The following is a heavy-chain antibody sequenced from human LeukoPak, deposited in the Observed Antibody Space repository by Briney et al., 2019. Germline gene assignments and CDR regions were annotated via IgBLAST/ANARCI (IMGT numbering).Heavy chain of an antibody. CDR3: AKPLIAAAGVDY. D-gene: IGHD6-13*01. CDR2: ISYDGSNK. CDR1: GFTFSSYA. Sequence: GGSLRLSCAASGFTFSSYAMHWVRQAPGKGLEWVAVISYDGSNKYYADSVKGRFTISRDNSKNTLYLQMNSLRAEDTAVYYCAKPLIAAAGVDYWGQGTLVTVSS. J-gene: IGHJ4*02. V-gene: IGHV3-30*04.